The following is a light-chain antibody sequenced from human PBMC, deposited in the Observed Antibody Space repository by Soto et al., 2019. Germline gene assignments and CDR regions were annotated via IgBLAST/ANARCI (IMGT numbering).Light chain of an antibody. CDR1: ESISSW. J-gene: IGKJ4*01. V-gene: IGKV1-5*03. CDR3: QQYNTYPLT. Sequence: DIQMTQSPSTLSASVRDRVTITCRTSESISSWLAWYQQRPGKAPKLLIYQASTLESGVPSRFSSSGSGTEFTLTISSLQPDDFATYYCQQYNTYPLTFGGGTKVEI. CDR2: QAS.